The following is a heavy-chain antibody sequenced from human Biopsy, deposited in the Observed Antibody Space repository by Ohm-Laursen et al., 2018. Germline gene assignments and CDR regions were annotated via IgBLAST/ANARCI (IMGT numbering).Heavy chain of an antibody. Sequence: SLRLSCAASGFPFTGFSMSWVRQAPGKGLEWVSAITSSGDTTYYSDSVKGRFTISRDSSKNTLHLQMNSLRAEDTAVYYCAKDQGYYYDRSVYYYFDYWGQGTLVTVSS. J-gene: IGHJ4*02. CDR2: ITSSGDTT. V-gene: IGHV3-23*01. CDR3: AKDQGYYYDRSVYYYFDY. CDR1: GFPFTGFS. D-gene: IGHD3-22*01.